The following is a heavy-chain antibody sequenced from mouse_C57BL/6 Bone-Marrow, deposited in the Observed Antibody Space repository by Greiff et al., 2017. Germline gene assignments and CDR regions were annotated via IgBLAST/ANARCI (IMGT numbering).Heavy chain of an antibody. V-gene: IGHV1-55*01. CDR3: ARKGLLSAWFAY. CDR2: IYPGSGST. J-gene: IGHJ3*01. CDR1: GYTFTSYW. Sequence: QVQLQQPGAELVKPGASVKMSCKASGYTFTSYWITWVKQRPGQGLEWIGDIYPGSGSTNYNEKFKSKATLTVDTSSSTAYMQLSSLTSEDSAVYYWARKGLLSAWFAYWGQGTLVTVSA. D-gene: IGHD2-1*01.